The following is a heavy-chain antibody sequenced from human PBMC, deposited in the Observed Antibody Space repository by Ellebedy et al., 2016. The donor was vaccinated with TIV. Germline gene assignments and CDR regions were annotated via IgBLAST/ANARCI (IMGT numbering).Heavy chain of an antibody. D-gene: IGHD2-2*01. CDR1: GFTISSYG. J-gene: IGHJ6*02. V-gene: IGHV3-33*01. Sequence: GGSLRLSCAASGFTISSYGMHWVRQAPGKGLEWVAVIWYDESKKYYADSVKGRFTISRDNSKNTLYLQMNSLRAEDTALYYCARAASLDFVVVPAALAVSGMDVWGQGTTVTVSS. CDR2: IWYDESKK. CDR3: ARAASLDFVVVPAALAVSGMDV.